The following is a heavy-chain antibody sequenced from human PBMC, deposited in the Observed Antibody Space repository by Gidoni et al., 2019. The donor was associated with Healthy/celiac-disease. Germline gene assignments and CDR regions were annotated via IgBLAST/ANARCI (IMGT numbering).Heavy chain of an antibody. D-gene: IGHD5-18*01. CDR2: IYYSGST. CDR1: GGTISSYY. Sequence: QVPLQESGPGLVKPSETLYLTCTVPGGTISSYYWIWIRQPPGKGLEWIGYIYYSGSTNYNPSLKSRVTISVDTSKNQFSLKLSSVTAADTAVYYCARGLWLPPYYFDYWGQGNLVTVSS. V-gene: IGHV4-59*01. CDR3: ARGLWLPPYYFDY. J-gene: IGHJ4*02.